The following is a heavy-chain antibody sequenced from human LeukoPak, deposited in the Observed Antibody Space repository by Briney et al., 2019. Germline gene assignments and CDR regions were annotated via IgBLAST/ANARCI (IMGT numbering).Heavy chain of an antibody. CDR1: GFTFSSYS. J-gene: IGHJ4*02. V-gene: IGHV3-21*01. D-gene: IGHD3-22*01. CDR2: ISSSSSYI. Sequence: GGSLRLSCAASGFTFSSYSMNWVRQAPGKGLEWVSSISSSSSYIYYADSVKGRFTISRDNAKNSLYLQMNSLRAEDTAVYYCARGGARITMIVVVTSDYWGQGTLVTVSS. CDR3: ARGGARITMIVVVTSDY.